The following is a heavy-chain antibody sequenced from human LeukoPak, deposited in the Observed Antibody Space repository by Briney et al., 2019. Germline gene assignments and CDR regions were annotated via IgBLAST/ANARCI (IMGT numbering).Heavy chain of an antibody. CDR1: GGSFSGYF. J-gene: IGHJ4*02. CDR3: AARHTYSNSLDY. Sequence: SETLSLTCAVYGGSFSGYFWSWIRQPPGKALEWIGEINHSGSTNYNPSLKSRVTISVDTSQNQFSLKLSSVTAADTAVYYCAARHTYSNSLDYWGLGTLVTVSS. V-gene: IGHV4-34*01. D-gene: IGHD6-13*01. CDR2: INHSGST.